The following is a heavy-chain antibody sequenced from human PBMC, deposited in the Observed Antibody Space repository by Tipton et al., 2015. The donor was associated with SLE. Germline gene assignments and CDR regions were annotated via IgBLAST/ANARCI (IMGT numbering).Heavy chain of an antibody. CDR2: IYYNGKT. J-gene: IGHJ6*02. D-gene: IGHD4-23*01. V-gene: IGHV4-59*08. Sequence: TLSLTCSVSGGSISSYYWSWIRQPPAKGLEWIGFIYYNGKTNYNSSLKSRVTISVDTSKSQFSLKLRSVTAADTAVYYCARHGMVNYYYYGMDVWGQGTLVTVSS. CDR3: ARHGMVNYYYYGMDV. CDR1: GGSISSYY.